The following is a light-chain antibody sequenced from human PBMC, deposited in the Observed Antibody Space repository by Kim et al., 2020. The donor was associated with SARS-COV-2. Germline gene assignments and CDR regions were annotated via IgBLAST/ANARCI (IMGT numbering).Light chain of an antibody. J-gene: IGKJ2*01. CDR3: QQENLWHT. CDR2: GAP. V-gene: IGKV3-15*01. CDR1: QSVCTD. Sequence: LSVSPGERATLSCSCRQSVCTDTGWYQQKPGQASTLPIDGAPTRATGIPASFSGSGSGTEFSLAISTLQSEDFAVSYCQQENLWHTFGQGTKLEI.